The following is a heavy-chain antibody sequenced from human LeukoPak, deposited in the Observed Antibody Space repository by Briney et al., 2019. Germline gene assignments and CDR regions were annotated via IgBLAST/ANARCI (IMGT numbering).Heavy chain of an antibody. CDR2: INHSGST. D-gene: IGHD3-22*01. Sequence: SETLSLTCVVYGGSFSGYYWSWIRQPPGKGLEWIGEINHSGSTNYNPSLKSRVTISVDTSKNQFSLKLSSVTAADTAVYYCARVRGRSYYDSSGYLDYWGQGTLVTVSS. V-gene: IGHV4-34*01. CDR3: ARVRGRSYYDSSGYLDY. J-gene: IGHJ4*02. CDR1: GGSFSGYY.